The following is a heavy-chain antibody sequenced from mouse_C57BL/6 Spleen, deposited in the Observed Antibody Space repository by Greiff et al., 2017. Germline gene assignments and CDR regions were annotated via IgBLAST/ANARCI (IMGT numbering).Heavy chain of an antibody. CDR1: GYTFTSYW. D-gene: IGHD4-1*01. CDR2: IYPGSGST. J-gene: IGHJ1*03. CDR3: ARDWDWYFDV. Sequence: VQLQQPGAELVKPGASVKMSCKASGYTFTSYWITWVKQRPGQGLEWIGDIYPGSGSTNYNEKFKSKATLTVDTSSSTAYMQLSSLTSEDSAVYYCARDWDWYFDVWGTETTVTVSS. V-gene: IGHV1-55*01.